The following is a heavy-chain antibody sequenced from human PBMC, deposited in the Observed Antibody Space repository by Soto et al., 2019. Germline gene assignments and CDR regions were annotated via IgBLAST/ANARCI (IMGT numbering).Heavy chain of an antibody. D-gene: IGHD6-13*01. CDR1: GFTFSSYS. Sequence: PGGSLRLSCAASGFTFSSYSMNWVRQAPGKGLEWVSSISSSSSYIYYADSVKGRFTISRDNAKNSLYLQMNSLRAEDTAVYYCARDLSEAAAGTKAVGDYYYYMDVWGKGTTVTVSS. V-gene: IGHV3-21*01. CDR3: ARDLSEAAAGTKAVGDYYYYMDV. J-gene: IGHJ6*03. CDR2: ISSSSSYI.